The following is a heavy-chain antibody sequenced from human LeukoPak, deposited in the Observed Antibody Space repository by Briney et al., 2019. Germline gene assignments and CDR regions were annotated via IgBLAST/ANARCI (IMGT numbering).Heavy chain of an antibody. D-gene: IGHD2-2*01. Sequence: SETLSLTCTVSGYSISSGYFSGWIRQPPGKGLEWIGSIYHSGTTYYIPSLKSRVTISVDTSNNQFSLRLSSVTAADTAAYYCATANGRYCSSASCFSLDFWGQGTPVTVSS. CDR1: GYSISSGYF. J-gene: IGHJ4*02. CDR3: ATANGRYCSSASCFSLDF. CDR2: IYHSGTT. V-gene: IGHV4-38-2*02.